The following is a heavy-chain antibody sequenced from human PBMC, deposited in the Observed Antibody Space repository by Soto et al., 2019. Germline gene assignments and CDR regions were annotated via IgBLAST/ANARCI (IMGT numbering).Heavy chain of an antibody. V-gene: IGHV4-31*03. J-gene: IGHJ3*02. CDR1: GGSIRSGGYY. D-gene: IGHD3-22*01. Sequence: LSLTCTVSGGSIRSGGYYWSWIRQHPGKGLEWIGYMYYSGDTDYNPSLKSRVSISVDKSKNQLSLKLSSVTAADTAVYYCAKSRPYAYDSSGYGAFDIWGQGTMVTVSS. CDR3: AKSRPYAYDSSGYGAFDI. CDR2: MYYSGDT.